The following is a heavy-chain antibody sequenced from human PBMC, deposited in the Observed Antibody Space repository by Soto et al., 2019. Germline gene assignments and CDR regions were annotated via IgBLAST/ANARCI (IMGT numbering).Heavy chain of an antibody. CDR2: IYYSGST. D-gene: IGHD2-15*01. V-gene: IGHV4-31*03. CDR3: AREYCSGGSCHSSGDAFDI. J-gene: IGHJ3*02. Sequence: SETLSLTCTVSGGSISSGGYYWSWIRQHPGKGLEWIGYIYYSGSTYYNPSLKSRVTISVDTSKNQFSLKLSSVTAADTAVYYCAREYCSGGSCHSSGDAFDIWGQGTMVTVSS. CDR1: GGSISSGGYY.